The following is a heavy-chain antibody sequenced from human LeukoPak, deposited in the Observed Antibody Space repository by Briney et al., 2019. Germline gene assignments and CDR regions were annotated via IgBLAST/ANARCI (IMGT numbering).Heavy chain of an antibody. V-gene: IGHV1-69*06. J-gene: IGHJ4*02. CDR2: IIPMFGTA. D-gene: IGHD2-2*01. CDR1: GYTLTELS. CDR3: ASGRTDIVVVPATLRNYFFDY. Sequence: SVKVSCKVSGYTLTELSMHWARQAPGQGLEWMGGIIPMFGTANYAQKFQGRVTISADKSTSTAYMELSSLRSEDTAVYYCASGRTDIVVVPATLRNYFFDYWGQGTLVTVSS.